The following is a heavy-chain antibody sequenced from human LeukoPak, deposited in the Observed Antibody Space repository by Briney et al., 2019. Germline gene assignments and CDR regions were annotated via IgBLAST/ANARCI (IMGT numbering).Heavy chain of an antibody. J-gene: IGHJ4*02. CDR1: GFTFSSYA. CDR3: AKVSSSTSSSSPY. V-gene: IGHV3-23*01. Sequence: GGSLRLFCAASGFTFSSYAMSWVRQAPGKGLEWVSAISGSGGSTYYADSVKGRFTISRDNSKNTLYLQMNSLRAEDTAVYYCAKVSSSTSSSSPYWSQGTLVTVSS. D-gene: IGHD2-2*01. CDR2: ISGSGGST.